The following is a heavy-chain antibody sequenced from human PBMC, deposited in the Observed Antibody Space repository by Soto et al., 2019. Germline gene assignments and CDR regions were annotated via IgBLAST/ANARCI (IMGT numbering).Heavy chain of an antibody. Sequence: QVQLVQSGAEMKKPGSSVKVSCQSSGSTFNTYAMNWVRQAPGQGPEWMGDISPMFGAANYAPKFQGRVTIAAAESTGTSYMQLSSLTSEDTALYFCAREVQVHTPAFVYWGQGTLVTVSS. V-gene: IGHV1-69*19. J-gene: IGHJ4*02. CDR3: AREVQVHTPAFVY. CDR2: ISPMFGAA. D-gene: IGHD3-10*01. CDR1: GSTFNTYA.